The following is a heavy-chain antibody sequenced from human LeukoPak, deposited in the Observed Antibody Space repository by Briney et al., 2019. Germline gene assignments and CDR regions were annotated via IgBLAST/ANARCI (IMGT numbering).Heavy chain of an antibody. D-gene: IGHD6-19*01. CDR2: SRNKAKSYTT. Sequence: GGSLSLSCAVSGFTFSDHFLDWVRQAPGKGLEWVGRSRNKAKSYTTEYAASVKGRFTISRDDSKNSLYLQMNSLKTEDTAVYYCVRVGSVAGSDYLDYWGQGTLVTVSS. V-gene: IGHV3-72*01. J-gene: IGHJ4*02. CDR3: VRVGSVAGSDYLDY. CDR1: GFTFSDHF.